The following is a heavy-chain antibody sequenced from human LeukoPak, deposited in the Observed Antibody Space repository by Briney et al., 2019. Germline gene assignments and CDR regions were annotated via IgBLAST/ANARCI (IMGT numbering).Heavy chain of an antibody. CDR1: GFTFSNYY. Sequence: GGSLRLSCAASGFTFSNYYMNWIRQAPGKGLEWVSYISSSGSNTYYADSVKGRFTISRDNAKNTLYLHMNSLRAEDTAVYYCARSLSGYYEPFDYWGQGTLVTVSS. CDR2: ISSSGSNT. CDR3: ARSLSGYYEPFDY. J-gene: IGHJ4*02. V-gene: IGHV3-11*01. D-gene: IGHD3-22*01.